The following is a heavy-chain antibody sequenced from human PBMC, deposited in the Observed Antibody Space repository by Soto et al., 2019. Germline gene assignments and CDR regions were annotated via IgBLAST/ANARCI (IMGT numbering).Heavy chain of an antibody. V-gene: IGHV4-39*01. CDR2: IYYSGST. D-gene: IGHD4-17*01. Sequence: SETLSLTCTVSGGSISSSSYYWGWIRQPPGKGLEWIGSIYYSGSTYYNPSLKSRVTISVDTSKNQFSLKLSSVTAADTAVYYCARRKDYGDYSDAFDIWGQGAMVTVSS. CDR3: ARRKDYGDYSDAFDI. J-gene: IGHJ3*02. CDR1: GGSISSSSYY.